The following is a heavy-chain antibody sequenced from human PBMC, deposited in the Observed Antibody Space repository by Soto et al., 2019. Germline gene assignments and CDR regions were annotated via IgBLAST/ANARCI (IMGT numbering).Heavy chain of an antibody. Sequence: SSETLCLSYTVSCNSIRSYYWTWIRQPPGKRTKKIRLVYSGSTNYNTSLKNRFTISVDPSKSHLTLKMSSVSAADTAIYYCAGDRKPSQWLGIHSWSQG. CDR2: VYSGST. CDR3: AGDRKPSQWLGIHS. D-gene: IGHD6-19*01. CDR1: CNSIRSYY. V-gene: IGHV4-4*07. J-gene: IGHJ4*02.